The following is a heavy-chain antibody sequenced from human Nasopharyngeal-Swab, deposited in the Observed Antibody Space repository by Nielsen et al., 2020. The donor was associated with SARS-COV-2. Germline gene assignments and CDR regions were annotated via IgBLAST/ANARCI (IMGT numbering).Heavy chain of an antibody. Sequence: WVRQAPGQRLEWMGRINAGNGNTKYSQKFQGRVTITRDTSASTAYMELSSLRSEDTAAYYCARDTGDCSGGSCYPGRFDPWGQGTLVTVSS. CDR3: ARDTGDCSGGSCYPGRFDP. J-gene: IGHJ5*02. D-gene: IGHD2-15*01. CDR2: INAGNGNT. V-gene: IGHV1-3*01.